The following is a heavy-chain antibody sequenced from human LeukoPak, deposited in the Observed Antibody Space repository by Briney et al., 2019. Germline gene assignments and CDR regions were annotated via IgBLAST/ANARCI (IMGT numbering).Heavy chain of an antibody. D-gene: IGHD3-9*01. CDR3: AREKLRYFEKTGFDS. V-gene: IGHV1-2*02. J-gene: IGHJ5*01. CDR1: GYTFTDYY. Sequence: ASVKVSCKASGYTFTDYYIQWVRQAPGQGLEWMGWFNPNSGGSDYAQKFQGRVTMTGDTSTSSGYMELSRLISDDTAVYYCAREKLRYFEKTGFDSWGQGTLVTVSS. CDR2: FNPNSGGS.